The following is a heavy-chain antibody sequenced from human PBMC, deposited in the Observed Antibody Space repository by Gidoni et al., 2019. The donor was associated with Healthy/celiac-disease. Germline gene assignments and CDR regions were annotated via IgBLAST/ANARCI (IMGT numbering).Heavy chain of an antibody. V-gene: IGHV3-23*01. J-gene: IGHJ4*02. Sequence: EVQLLESGGGLVQPGGSLRLSCAASGFPFSRYAMSWVRQAPGKGLEWVSAISGSGGSKYYADSVKGRFTIARDNAKNTLYLQMNSLRAEDTAVYYCAKDRVTVTPEGYFDYWGQGTLVTVSS. CDR1: GFPFSRYA. CDR3: AKDRVTVTPEGYFDY. CDR2: ISGSGGSK. D-gene: IGHD4-17*01.